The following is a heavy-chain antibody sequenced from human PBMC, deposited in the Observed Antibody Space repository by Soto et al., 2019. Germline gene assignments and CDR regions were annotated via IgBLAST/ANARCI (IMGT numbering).Heavy chain of an antibody. D-gene: IGHD3-22*01. V-gene: IGHV1-18*01. CDR2: ISAYNGNT. Sequence: ASVKVSCKASGYTFTSYGISWVRQAPGQGLEWMGWISAYNGNTNYAQKLQGRVTMTTDTSTSTAYMELRSLRSDDTAVYYCARDRLHYYDSSGYYSENYYGMDVWGQGTTVTV. CDR1: GYTFTSYG. CDR3: ARDRLHYYDSSGYYSENYYGMDV. J-gene: IGHJ6*02.